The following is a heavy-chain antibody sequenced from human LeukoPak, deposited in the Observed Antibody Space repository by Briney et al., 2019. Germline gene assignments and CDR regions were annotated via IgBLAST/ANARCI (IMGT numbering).Heavy chain of an antibody. D-gene: IGHD3-10*01. Sequence: PSETLSLTCTVSGCSINGRSCYRGWIRQAPGKGLEWIGSIYYSGSTYCHPSLKGRVTISVDTSKNQFSLKLNSVTATDTAVYYCARHYGPWGQGTLVTVSS. CDR3: ARHYGP. J-gene: IGHJ4*02. V-gene: IGHV4-39*01. CDR2: IYYSGST. CDR1: GCSINGRSCY.